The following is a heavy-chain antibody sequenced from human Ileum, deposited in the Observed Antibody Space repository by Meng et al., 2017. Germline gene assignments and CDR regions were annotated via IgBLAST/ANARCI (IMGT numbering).Heavy chain of an antibody. D-gene: IGHD2-21*01. CDR1: GDSISSRDW. V-gene: IGHV4-4*02. J-gene: IGHJ4*02. CDR3: VRNEGYSLGD. CDR2: ISQESGRT. Sequence: QGQLQGSGQGLGKPSGTLSLTCAVSGDSISSRDWWSWVRQPPGKGLEWIGEISQESGRTNYNPSLKSRVTISLDKSKNQFSLNLNSVTAADTAVYYCVRNEGYSLGDWGQGTLVTVSS.